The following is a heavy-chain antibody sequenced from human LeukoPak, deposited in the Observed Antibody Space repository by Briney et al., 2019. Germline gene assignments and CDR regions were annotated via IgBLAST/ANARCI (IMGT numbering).Heavy chain of an antibody. CDR1: GYTFTGYY. J-gene: IGHJ4*02. Sequence: ASVKVSCKASGYTFTGYYMHWVRQAPGQGLEWMGWINPNSGGTNYAQKFQGRVTMTRDTSISTAYMELSRLRSDDTAVYYCARDDVVVGNRYYFDYWGQGTLVTVSS. V-gene: IGHV1-2*02. CDR2: INPNSGGT. CDR3: ARDDVVVGNRYYFDY. D-gene: IGHD2-15*01.